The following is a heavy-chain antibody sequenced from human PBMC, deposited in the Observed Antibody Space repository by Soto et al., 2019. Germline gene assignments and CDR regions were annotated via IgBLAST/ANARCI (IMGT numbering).Heavy chain of an antibody. V-gene: IGHV1-69*08. J-gene: IGHJ5*02. Sequence: QVQLVQSGAEVKKPGSSVKVSCKASGGTFSSYTISWVRQAPGQGLEWMGRIIPILGIANYAQKFQGRVTITADKSTSTAYMELSSLRSEDTAVYYFARDSTGTTPWFDPWGQGTLVTVSS. CDR1: GGTFSSYT. CDR3: ARDSTGTTPWFDP. CDR2: IIPILGIA. D-gene: IGHD1-7*01.